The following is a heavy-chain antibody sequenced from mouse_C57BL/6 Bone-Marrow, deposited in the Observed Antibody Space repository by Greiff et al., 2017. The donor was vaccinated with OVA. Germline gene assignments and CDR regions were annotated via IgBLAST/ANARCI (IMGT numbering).Heavy chain of an antibody. CDR1: GYSITSGYD. V-gene: IGHV3-1*01. CDR3: ARDSNYYPYWYFDV. Sequence: ESGPGMVKPSQSLSLTCTVTGYSITSGYDWHWIRHFPGNKLEWMGYISYSGSPNYNPSLKSRISITHDTSKNHFYLKLNSVTTEDTATYYCARDSNYYPYWYFDVWGTGTTVTVSS. J-gene: IGHJ1*03. D-gene: IGHD2-5*01. CDR2: ISYSGSP.